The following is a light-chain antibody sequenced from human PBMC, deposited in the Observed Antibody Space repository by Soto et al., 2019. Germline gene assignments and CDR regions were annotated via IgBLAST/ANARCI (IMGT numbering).Light chain of an antibody. J-gene: IGKJ5*01. CDR3: QQYNNWPPIT. V-gene: IGKV3-15*01. Sequence: VLTQAPDIMYFSPGERATLSCRASRTVGSIYLSWYQQKPGQAPRLLIYGAFNRATCIPARFSGSGSGTEFTLTISSLQSEDFAVYYCQQYNNWPPITFGQGTRLE. CDR1: RTVGSIY. CDR2: GAF.